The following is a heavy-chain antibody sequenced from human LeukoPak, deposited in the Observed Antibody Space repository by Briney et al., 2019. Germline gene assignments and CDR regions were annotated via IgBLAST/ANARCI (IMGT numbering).Heavy chain of an antibody. J-gene: IGHJ3*02. CDR2: INPNSGGT. CDR3: ARAHPYSSSWYCAFAI. V-gene: IGHV1-2*06. CDR1: GYTFTGYY. D-gene: IGHD6-13*01. Sequence: GASVKVSCKASGYTFTGYYMHWVRQAPGQGLEWMGRINPNSGGTNYAQKFQGRVTMTRDTSISTAYMELSRLRSDDTAVYYCARAHPYSSSWYCAFAIWSQGTMVTVSS.